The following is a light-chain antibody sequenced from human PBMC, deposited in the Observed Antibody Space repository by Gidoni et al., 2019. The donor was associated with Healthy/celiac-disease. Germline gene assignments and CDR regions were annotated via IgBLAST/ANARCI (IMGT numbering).Light chain of an antibody. CDR3: QVWDSSSDHWV. CDR1: NIGSKS. CDR2: DDS. V-gene: IGLV3-21*02. J-gene: IGLJ3*02. Sequence: SYVLTQPPSVSVAPGQTARIACGGNNIGSKSVHWYQQKPGQAPVLVVYDDSDRPSGIPARFSGSNSGNPATLTLSRVEAGDEADYYCQVWDSSSDHWVFGGGTKLTVL.